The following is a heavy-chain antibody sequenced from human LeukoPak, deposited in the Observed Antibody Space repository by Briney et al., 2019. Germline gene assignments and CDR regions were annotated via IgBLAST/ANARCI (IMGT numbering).Heavy chain of an antibody. V-gene: IGHV3-30*04. D-gene: IGHD3-10*01. CDR3: AREQLFTHGFDP. CDR1: GVTFSSYA. CDR2: ISYDGSNK. Sequence: GGSLRLSCAASGVTFSSYAMHWVRQAPGKGLEWVAVISYDGSNKYYADSVKGRFTISRDNSKNTLYLQMNSLRAEDTAVYYCAREQLFTHGFDPWGQGTLVTVSS. J-gene: IGHJ5*02.